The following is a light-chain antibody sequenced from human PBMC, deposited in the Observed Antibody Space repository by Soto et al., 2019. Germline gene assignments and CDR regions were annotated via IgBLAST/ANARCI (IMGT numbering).Light chain of an antibody. Sequence: QSALTQPASVSGSPGQSITISCTGTSSDVGGYNYVSWYQHHPGKAPKPMIYDVSNRPSGVSIRFSGSKSDNTASLTISGLQPEDEADYHCSSYTTSNTRQIVFGTGTKVTVL. CDR2: DVS. V-gene: IGLV2-14*03. CDR3: SSYTTSNTRQIV. CDR1: SSDVGGYNY. J-gene: IGLJ1*01.